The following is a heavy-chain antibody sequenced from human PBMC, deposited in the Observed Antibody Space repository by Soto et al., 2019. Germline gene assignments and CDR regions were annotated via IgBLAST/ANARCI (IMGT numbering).Heavy chain of an antibody. CDR1: GGSISSYY. Sequence: SETLSLTCTVSGGSISSYYWSWIRQPPGKGLERIGYIYYSGSTNYNPSLKSRVTISVDTSKNQFSLKLSSVTAADTAVYYCARDYGDEKRHYYGMDVWGQGTTVTVSS. CDR2: IYYSGST. CDR3: ARDYGDEKRHYYGMDV. D-gene: IGHD4-17*01. V-gene: IGHV4-59*01. J-gene: IGHJ6*02.